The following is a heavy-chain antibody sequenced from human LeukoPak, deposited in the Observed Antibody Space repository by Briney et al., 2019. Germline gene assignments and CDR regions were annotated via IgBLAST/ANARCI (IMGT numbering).Heavy chain of an antibody. CDR1: GYTFTGYF. D-gene: IGHD3-9*01. CDR3: ARARQLPYFDWFYGMDV. J-gene: IGHJ6*02. CDR2: VNPKSGGT. Sequence: EASVTVSCEASGYTFTGYFIHWVRQAPGQGLEWMGWVNPKSGGTHYAQKFQGRVTMTRATSISTAYMELRRLRSDDTAVYSCARARQLPYFDWFYGMDVWGQGTTVTVSS. V-gene: IGHV1-2*02.